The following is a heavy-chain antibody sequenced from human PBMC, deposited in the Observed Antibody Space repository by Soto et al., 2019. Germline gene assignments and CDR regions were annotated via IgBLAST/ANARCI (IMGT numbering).Heavy chain of an antibody. CDR1: GGTFSSYT. CDR3: ARDTVTIFGVVTPPDY. Sequence: QVQLVQSGAEEQKPGSSVKVSCKASGGTFSSYTFDWVRQAPGQGLEWMGRIIPMLGVTHYAQKFQGRVTITADKSASTAYMELSSLTSEDTAVYYCARDTVTIFGVVTPPDYWGQGTLVTVSS. D-gene: IGHD3-3*01. V-gene: IGHV1-69*08. CDR2: IIPMLGVT. J-gene: IGHJ4*02.